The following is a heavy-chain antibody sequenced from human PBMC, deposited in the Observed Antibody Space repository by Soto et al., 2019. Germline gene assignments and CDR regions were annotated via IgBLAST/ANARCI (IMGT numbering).Heavy chain of an antibody. CDR2: IKSKTDGGTT. CDR3: TTGVVLRYFDWLFQEITTFDY. D-gene: IGHD3-9*01. CDR1: GFTFSNAW. V-gene: IGHV3-15*07. Sequence: PGGSLRLSCAASGFTFSNAWMNWVRQAPGKGLEWVGRIKSKTDGGTTDYAAPVKGRFTISRDDSKNTLYLQMNSLKTEDTAVYYCTTGVVLRYFDWLFQEITTFDYWGQGTLVTVSS. J-gene: IGHJ4*02.